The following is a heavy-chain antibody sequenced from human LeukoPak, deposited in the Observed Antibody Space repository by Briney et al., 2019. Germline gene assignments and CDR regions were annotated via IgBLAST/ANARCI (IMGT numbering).Heavy chain of an antibody. CDR1: GFTFSSYG. V-gene: IGHV3-23*01. D-gene: IGHD3-22*01. CDR3: AKDSGPYYYDSSGYYF. Sequence: GGSLRLSCAASGFTFSSYGMSWVRQAPGKGLEWVSAISGSGGSTYYADSVKGRFTISRDNSKNTLYLQMNSLRAEDTAVYYCAKDSGPYYYDSSGYYFGGQGTLVTVSS. J-gene: IGHJ4*02. CDR2: ISGSGGST.